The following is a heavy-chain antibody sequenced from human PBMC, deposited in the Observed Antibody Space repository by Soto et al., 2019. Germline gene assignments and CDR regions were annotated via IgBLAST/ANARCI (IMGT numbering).Heavy chain of an antibody. CDR3: AVSRLRGVIMHYYCMDV. CDR1: GHSLAINSAA. D-gene: IGHD3-10*01. Sequence: SQTLSLTCAISGHSLAINSAAWNWLRQSPSRALEWLGRTSYRSKGYNDYAVSVKSRITINPDTSENQSSLQLNSVTPGHTAEYYCAVSRLRGVIMHYYCMDVCGRGTTVTVSS. J-gene: IGHJ6*02. V-gene: IGHV6-1*01. CDR2: TSYRSKGYN.